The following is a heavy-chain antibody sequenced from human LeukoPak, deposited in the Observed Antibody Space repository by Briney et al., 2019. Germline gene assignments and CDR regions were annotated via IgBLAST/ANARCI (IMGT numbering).Heavy chain of an antibody. Sequence: GGSLRLSCTASGVTFSIYVMSWVRQAPGKGLEWVSALSGSSLYTHYADSVKGRFTISRDNSKNTLYLQMNSLRAEDTAVYYCAKEGYGGNPPTSWGQGTLVSVPS. D-gene: IGHD4-23*01. V-gene: IGHV3-23*01. CDR1: GVTFSIYV. J-gene: IGHJ5*02. CDR3: AKEGYGGNPPTS. CDR2: LSGSSLYT.